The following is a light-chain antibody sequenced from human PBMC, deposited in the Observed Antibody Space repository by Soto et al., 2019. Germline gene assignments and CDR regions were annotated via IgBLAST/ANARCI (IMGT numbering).Light chain of an antibody. CDR3: SAWDDSLSGYV. Sequence: QLVLTQPPSASGTPGQRVTISCSGSSSNIGSNYVYWYQQVPGTAPKLLIYRNNQRPSGVPDRFSGSKSGTSASLAISGLRSEDEADYYCSAWDDSLSGYVFGTGTKVTVL. V-gene: IGLV1-47*01. CDR1: SSNIGSNY. CDR2: RNN. J-gene: IGLJ1*01.